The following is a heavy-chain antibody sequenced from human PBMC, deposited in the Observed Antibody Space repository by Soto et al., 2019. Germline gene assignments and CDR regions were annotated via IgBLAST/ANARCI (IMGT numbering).Heavy chain of an antibody. CDR3: ARDRYYGSGSHLRSLDYYYYGMDV. J-gene: IGHJ6*02. V-gene: IGHV1-18*01. D-gene: IGHD3-10*01. Sequence: ASVKVSCKASGYTFTSYGISWVRQAPGQGLEWMGWISAYNGNTNYAQKLQGRVTMTTDTSTSTAYMELRSLRSDDTAVYYCARDRYYGSGSHLRSLDYYYYGMDVWGQGTTVTVSS. CDR1: GYTFTSYG. CDR2: ISAYNGNT.